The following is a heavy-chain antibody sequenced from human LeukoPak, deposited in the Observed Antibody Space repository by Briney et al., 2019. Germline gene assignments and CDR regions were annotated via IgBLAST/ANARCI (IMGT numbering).Heavy chain of an antibody. J-gene: IGHJ5*02. CDR2: IIPIFGTA. V-gene: IGHV1-69*06. Sequence: SVKVSYKASGGTLSSYAISWVRQAPGQGLEWMGGIIPIFGTANYAQKFQGRVTITADKSTSTAYMELSSLRSEDTAVYYCAREHIVVVTLYNWFDPWGQGTLVTVSS. CDR3: AREHIVVVTLYNWFDP. CDR1: GGTLSSYA. D-gene: IGHD2-21*02.